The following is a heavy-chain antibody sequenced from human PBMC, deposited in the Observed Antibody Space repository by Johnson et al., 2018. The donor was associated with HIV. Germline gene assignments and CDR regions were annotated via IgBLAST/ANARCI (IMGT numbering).Heavy chain of an antibody. CDR3: AKGRIAAAGTGVDAFDI. CDR2: IRYVGSNQ. J-gene: IGHJ3*02. Sequence: QMLLVESGGGVVQPGGSLRLSCAASGFTFSSYGMHWVRQAPGKGLERVACIRYVGSNQYYADSVNGRLPISSDNSKKTLYLQMNSLRAEDTAVYYCAKGRIAAAGTGVDAFDIWGQGTMVTVSS. V-gene: IGHV3-30*02. CDR1: GFTFSSYG. D-gene: IGHD6-13*01.